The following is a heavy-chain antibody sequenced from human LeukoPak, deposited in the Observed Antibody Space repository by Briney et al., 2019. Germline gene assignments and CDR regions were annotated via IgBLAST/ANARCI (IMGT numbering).Heavy chain of an antibody. J-gene: IGHJ4*02. CDR3: AITGYCDSSGYYIDY. D-gene: IGHD3-22*01. CDR2: IIPILGIA. Sequence: SVKVSCKASGGTFSSYAISWVRQAPGQGLEWMGRIIPILGIANYAQKFQGRVTITADKSTSTAYMELSSLRSEDTAVYYCAITGYCDSSGYYIDYWGQGTLVTVSS. V-gene: IGHV1-69*04. CDR1: GGTFSSYA.